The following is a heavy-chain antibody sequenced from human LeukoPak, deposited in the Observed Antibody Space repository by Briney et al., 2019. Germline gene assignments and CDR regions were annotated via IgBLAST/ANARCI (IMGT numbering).Heavy chain of an antibody. D-gene: IGHD2-21*02. CDR1: AFMFSKYD. V-gene: IGHV3-30*03. Sequence: PGGSLRLSCAISAFMFSKYDMNWVRQTPGKGLEWVADIASHAGDAHYSDSVKGRFTISRDNSKNTLYLQMNNLGVEDTAVYYCARDRLNRADCGSDCYSAVFDYWGQGVLVTVSS. CDR3: ARDRLNRADCGSDCYSAVFDY. J-gene: IGHJ4*02. CDR2: IASHAGDA.